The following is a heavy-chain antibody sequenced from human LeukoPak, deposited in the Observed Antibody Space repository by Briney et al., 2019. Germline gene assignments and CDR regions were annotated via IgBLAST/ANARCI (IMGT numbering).Heavy chain of an antibody. D-gene: IGHD6-19*01. CDR3: AKDNAYSSGWLYYFDY. Sequence: GSLRLSCTASGFTFNTYTMNWVRQAPGKGLEWVSAISGSGGSTYYADSVKGRFTISRDNSKNTLYLRMNSLRAEDTAVYYCAKDNAYSSGWLYYFDYWGQGTLVTVSS. CDR2: ISGSGGST. V-gene: IGHV3-23*01. CDR1: GFTFNTYT. J-gene: IGHJ4*02.